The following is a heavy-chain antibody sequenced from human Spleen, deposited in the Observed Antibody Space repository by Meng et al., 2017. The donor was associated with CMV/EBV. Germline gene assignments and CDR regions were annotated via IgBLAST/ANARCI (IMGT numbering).Heavy chain of an antibody. V-gene: IGHV5-51*01. D-gene: IGHD2/OR15-2a*01. CDR1: GYTFTDYW. CDR2: IYTGDSDS. CDR3: ARALGYCYNTTCWHLELRYGLDV. J-gene: IGHJ6*02. Sequence: GGSLRLSCKGFGYTFTDYWIGWVRQMPGKGLEWMGIIYTGDSDSRYGPSFQGQVTISADKSTNTAYLHWSSLRASDTATYYCARALGYCYNTTCWHLELRYGLDVWGQGTTVTVSS.